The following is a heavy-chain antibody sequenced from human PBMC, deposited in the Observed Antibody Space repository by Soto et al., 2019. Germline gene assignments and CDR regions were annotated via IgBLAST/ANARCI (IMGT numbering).Heavy chain of an antibody. CDR2: IIPILGMP. J-gene: IGHJ4*02. D-gene: IGHD4-17*01. V-gene: IGHV1-69*02. CDR3: ARAPYGDRLDY. CDR1: GGTFSTYT. Sequence: QVQLVQSGAEMKKPGSSVNVSCKASGGTFSTYTITWVRQAPGQGLEWMGRIIPILGMPNYAQKFQGRVTITADKSTNTVYMELNNLRSEDTAVHYCARAPYGDRLDYWGQGTLVTVSS.